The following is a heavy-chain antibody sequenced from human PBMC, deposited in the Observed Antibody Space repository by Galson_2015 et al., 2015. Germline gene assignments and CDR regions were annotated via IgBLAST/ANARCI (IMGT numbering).Heavy chain of an antibody. Sequence: SLRLSCAASRFTFSSYAMSWVRQAPGKGLERVSTVSGGGGATYYADSVKGRLTISRDNSKNTLYLQMNSLRAEDTAVYYCAKDLSSNGFYYYGMDVWAQGTTVTVS. V-gene: IGHV3-23*01. CDR2: VSGGGGAT. D-gene: IGHD6-25*01. J-gene: IGHJ6*02. CDR3: AKDLSSNGFYYYGMDV. CDR1: RFTFSSYA.